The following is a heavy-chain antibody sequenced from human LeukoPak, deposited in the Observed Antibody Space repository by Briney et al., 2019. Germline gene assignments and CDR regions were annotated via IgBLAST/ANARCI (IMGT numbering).Heavy chain of an antibody. Sequence: GGSLRLSCAASGFTFSNYGMHWVRQAPGKGLEWVAFVRYDETTKFYADSVKGRFTISRDNSKTTLYLQMNSLRAEDTAVYYCAKDRNYDFTVDAFDIWGQGTMVTVSS. CDR1: GFTFSNYG. V-gene: IGHV3-30*02. CDR2: VRYDETTK. CDR3: AKDRNYDFTVDAFDI. J-gene: IGHJ3*02. D-gene: IGHD3-3*01.